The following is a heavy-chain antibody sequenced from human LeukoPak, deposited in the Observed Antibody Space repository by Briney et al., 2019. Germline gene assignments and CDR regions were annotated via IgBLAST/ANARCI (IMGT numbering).Heavy chain of an antibody. D-gene: IGHD2-15*01. J-gene: IGHJ3*02. Sequence: SETLSLTCTVSGGSISSSSYYWGWIRQPPGKGLEWIGSIYYSGSTYYNPSLKSRVTISVDTSKNQFSLKLSSVTAADTAVYYCAREPPNHMSCSGGRCYSHAFDIWGQGTMVTVSS. CDR1: GGSISSSSYY. V-gene: IGHV4-39*07. CDR3: AREPPNHMSCSGGRCYSHAFDI. CDR2: IYYSGST.